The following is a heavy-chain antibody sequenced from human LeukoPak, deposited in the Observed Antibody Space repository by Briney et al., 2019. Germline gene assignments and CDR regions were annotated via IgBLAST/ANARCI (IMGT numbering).Heavy chain of an antibody. D-gene: IGHD3-10*01. Sequence: PGRSLSLSCAASGFSSDDYAMHWVRQAPGKGLEWVSGISWNSGSIGYADSVKGRFTISRDNAKNSLYLQMNSLRAEDTALYYCAKDPYYYGSGSYYKNDYWGQGTLVTVSS. CDR3: AKDPYYYGSGSYYKNDY. CDR1: GFSSDDYA. V-gene: IGHV3-9*02. CDR2: ISWNSGSI. J-gene: IGHJ4*02.